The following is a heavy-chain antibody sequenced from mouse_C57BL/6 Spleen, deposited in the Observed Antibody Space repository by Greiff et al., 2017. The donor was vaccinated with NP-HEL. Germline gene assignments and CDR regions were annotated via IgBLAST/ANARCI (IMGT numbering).Heavy chain of an antibody. V-gene: IGHV3-6*01. CDR1: GYSITSGYY. J-gene: IGHJ4*01. D-gene: IGHD2-3*01. CDR2: ISYDGSN. CDR3: TRAGDGYYGAMDY. Sequence: VQLQESGPGLVKPSQSLSLTCSVTGYSITSGYYWNWIRQFPGNKLEWMGYISYDGSNNYNPSLKNRISITRDTSKNQFFLKLNSVTTEDTATYYCTRAGDGYYGAMDYWGQGTSVTVSS.